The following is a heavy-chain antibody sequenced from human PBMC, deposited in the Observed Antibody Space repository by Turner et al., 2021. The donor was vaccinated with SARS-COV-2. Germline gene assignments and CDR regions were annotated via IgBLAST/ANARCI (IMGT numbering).Heavy chain of an antibody. V-gene: IGHV1-2*02. CDR1: GYTLTGYY. J-gene: IGHJ4*02. CDR3: ARGPAVFGVVIMGY. Sequence: QVQLVQVGAEVKKPGASVKVSCKASGYTLTGYYMHWVRQAPGQGLEWMGWINPNSGGTNYAQKFQGSVTMTRDTSISTVYMELSRLRSDDTAVYYCARGPAVFGVVIMGYWGQGTLVTVSS. CDR2: INPNSGGT. D-gene: IGHD3-3*01.